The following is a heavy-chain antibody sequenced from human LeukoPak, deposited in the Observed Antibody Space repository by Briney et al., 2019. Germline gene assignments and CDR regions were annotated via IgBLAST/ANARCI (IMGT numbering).Heavy chain of an antibody. CDR3: ARDNDYGGKRGDNWFDP. Sequence: ASVEVSCKASGYTFTSYGISWVRQAPGQGLEWMGWISAYNGNTNYAQKLQGRVTMTTDTSTSTAYMELRSLRSDDTAVYYCARDNDYGGKRGDNWFDPWGQGTLVTVSS. J-gene: IGHJ5*02. D-gene: IGHD4-23*01. CDR1: GYTFTSYG. V-gene: IGHV1-18*01. CDR2: ISAYNGNT.